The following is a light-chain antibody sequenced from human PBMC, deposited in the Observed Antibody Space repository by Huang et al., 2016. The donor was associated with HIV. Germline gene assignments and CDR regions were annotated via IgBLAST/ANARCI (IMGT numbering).Light chain of an antibody. CDR2: KAS. CDR1: RSISTW. V-gene: IGKV1-5*03. Sequence: DIQMTQSPSTRSASVGDRVTITCGASRSISTWLAWYQQKPGKAPNLLIYKASNLEDGVPSRFSGSGSGTEFTLTISSLQPDDFATYYCQQYSAYSWTFGQGTKVDIK. J-gene: IGKJ1*01. CDR3: QQYSAYSWT.